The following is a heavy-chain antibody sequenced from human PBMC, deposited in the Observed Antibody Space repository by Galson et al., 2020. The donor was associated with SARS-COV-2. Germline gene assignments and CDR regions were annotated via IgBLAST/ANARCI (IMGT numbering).Heavy chain of an antibody. CDR3: ARTALSYGGKSGDAFDI. V-gene: IGHV3-53*01. D-gene: IGHD2-15*01. J-gene: IGHJ3*02. CDR2: IYSGGNT. Sequence: GGSLRLSCAASGFTFSDYYMSWVRQAPGKGLEWVSIIYSGGNTYYADSVKGRFTVSRDNSNNTLFLQVNSLRAEDTAVYYCARTALSYGGKSGDAFDIWGQGTMVTVSS. CDR1: GFTFSDYY.